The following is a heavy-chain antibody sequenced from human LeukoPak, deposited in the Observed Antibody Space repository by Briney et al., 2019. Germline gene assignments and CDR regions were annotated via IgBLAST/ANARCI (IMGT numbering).Heavy chain of an antibody. CDR3: AGDRQQSTIEDY. Sequence: GGSLRLSCAVSGFTFSSYSMMWVRQAPGKGLEWVSAISGTTGNTYYADSVKGRFTISRDRSRNTLYLQMNSLRAEDTAVYYCAGDRQQSTIEDYWGQGTLVTVSS. D-gene: IGHD5/OR15-5a*01. V-gene: IGHV3-23*01. CDR2: ISGTTGNT. J-gene: IGHJ4*02. CDR1: GFTFSSYS.